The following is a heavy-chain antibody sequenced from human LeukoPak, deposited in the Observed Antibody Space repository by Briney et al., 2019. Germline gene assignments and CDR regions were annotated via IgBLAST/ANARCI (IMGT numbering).Heavy chain of an antibody. CDR1: GDSTNSDY. J-gene: IGHJ6*02. Sequence: PSETLSLTCTVSGDSTNSDYWSWIRQPPGKGLEWIGYIYYSGSTNYNPSLKSRVTISVDTSKNQFSLKLSSVTAADTAVYYCARQTVTTNYYYGMDVWGQGTTVTVSS. D-gene: IGHD4-11*01. V-gene: IGHV4-59*08. CDR3: ARQTVTTNYYYGMDV. CDR2: IYYSGST.